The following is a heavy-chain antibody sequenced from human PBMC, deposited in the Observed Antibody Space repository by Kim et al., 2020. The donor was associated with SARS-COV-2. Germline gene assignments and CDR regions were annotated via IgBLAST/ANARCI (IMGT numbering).Heavy chain of an antibody. CDR2: ISSSSSYI. Sequence: GGSLRLSCAASGFTFSSYSMNWVRQAPGKGLEWVSSISSSSSYIYYADSVKGRFTISRDNAKNSLYLQMNSLRAEDTAVYYCARDHPPRGAFDIWGQGTMVTVSS. CDR3: ARDHPPRGAFDI. V-gene: IGHV3-21*04. CDR1: GFTFSSYS. J-gene: IGHJ3*02.